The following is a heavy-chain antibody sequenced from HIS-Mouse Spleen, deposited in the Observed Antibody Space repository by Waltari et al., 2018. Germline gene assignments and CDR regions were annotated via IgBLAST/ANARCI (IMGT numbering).Heavy chain of an antibody. J-gene: IGHJ2*01. Sequence: QLQLQESGPGLVKPSETLSLTCTVSGGSISSSSYYWGWIRQPPGKGLEWIGSTYYSGGTSYNPSLKSRVNISVDTSKNQFSLKLSSVTAADTAVYYCAREIPYSSSWYDWYFDLWGRGTLVTVSS. CDR1: GGSISSSSYY. D-gene: IGHD6-13*01. CDR3: AREIPYSSSWYDWYFDL. V-gene: IGHV4-39*07. CDR2: TYYSGGT.